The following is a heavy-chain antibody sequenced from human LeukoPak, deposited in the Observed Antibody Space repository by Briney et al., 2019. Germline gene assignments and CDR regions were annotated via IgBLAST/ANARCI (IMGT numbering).Heavy chain of an antibody. V-gene: IGHV1-69*08. D-gene: IGHD6-13*01. CDR3: ARDASLGYSSSWYSFDY. CDR1: GGTFLSHT. Sequence: SVKVSCKTSGGTFLSHTFSWVRQAPGQGLEWMGKITPVIDTANYAQTFQGRVCIYADKSTTTVYMDLSGLRPDDTAVYYCARDASLGYSSSWYSFDYWGQGTLVTVSS. J-gene: IGHJ4*02. CDR2: ITPVIDTA.